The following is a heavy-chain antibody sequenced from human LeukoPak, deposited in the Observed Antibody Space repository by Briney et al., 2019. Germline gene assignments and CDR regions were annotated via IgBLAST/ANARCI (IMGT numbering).Heavy chain of an antibody. V-gene: IGHV1-2*02. Sequence: ASVKVSCKASGYTFIGYYMHWVRQAPGQGREWMGWINPNSGGTNYAQKFQGRVTMTRGTSTSTAYMELSRLGSDDTAVYYCARVHRIYGMDVWGQGTTVTVSS. CDR3: ARVHRIYGMDV. J-gene: IGHJ6*02. CDR1: GYTFIGYY. CDR2: INPNSGGT.